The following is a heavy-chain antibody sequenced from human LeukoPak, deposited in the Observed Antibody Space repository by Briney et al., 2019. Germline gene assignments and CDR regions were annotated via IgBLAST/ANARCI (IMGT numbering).Heavy chain of an antibody. CDR2: ISYDGSNK. CDR3: ATTTLGGSYPFDY. CDR1: GFTFSSYA. V-gene: IGHV3-30-3*01. D-gene: IGHD1-26*01. J-gene: IGHJ4*02. Sequence: GRSLRLSCAASGFTFSSYAMHWVRQALGKGLEWVAVISYDGSNKYYADSVKGRFTISRDNSKNTLYPQMNSLRAEDTAVYYCATTTLGGSYPFDYWGQGTLVTVSS.